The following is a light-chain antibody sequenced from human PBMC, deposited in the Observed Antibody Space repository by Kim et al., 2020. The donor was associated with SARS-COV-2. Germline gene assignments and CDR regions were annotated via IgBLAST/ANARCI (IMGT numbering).Light chain of an antibody. J-gene: IGKJ2*01. Sequence: DIQMTQSPSSLSASVGDRVTITCRASQSISNYLNWYQQKPGKAPKLLIYAASSLQSGVPTRFSGSGYGTDFTLTISSLQPEDFATYYCQQSYSTPYTFGQGTKLEI. CDR3: QQSYSTPYT. V-gene: IGKV1-39*01. CDR1: QSISNY. CDR2: AAS.